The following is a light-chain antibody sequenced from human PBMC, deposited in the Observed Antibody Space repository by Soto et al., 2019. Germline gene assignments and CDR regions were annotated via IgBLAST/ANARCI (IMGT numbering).Light chain of an antibody. J-gene: IGKJ5*01. V-gene: IGKV3-15*01. CDR2: DAS. CDR3: QHYNRWPPIT. CDR1: ESVSSD. Sequence: EIVMTQSPATLSVSPGDTATLSCRASESVSSDLAWYQQKAGQAPRLLIYDASTRATAIPARFSGSGSGTEFTLTISSLQSEDFAVYYCQHYNRWPPITFGPGTRLEMK.